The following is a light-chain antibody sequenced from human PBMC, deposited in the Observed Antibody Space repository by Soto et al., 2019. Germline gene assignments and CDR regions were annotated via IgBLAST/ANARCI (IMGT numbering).Light chain of an antibody. CDR2: GAS. J-gene: IGKJ4*01. CDR3: QQYGSVPLT. CDR1: QSVSTSY. V-gene: IGKV3-20*01. Sequence: EIVLTQSPGTLSLSPGERATLSCRASQSVSTSYLAWYQQKPGQAPRLLIYGASSRATGIPDRFSGSGSGADFTRTISRLEPDDFAVYYCQQYGSVPLTFGGGTKVEIK.